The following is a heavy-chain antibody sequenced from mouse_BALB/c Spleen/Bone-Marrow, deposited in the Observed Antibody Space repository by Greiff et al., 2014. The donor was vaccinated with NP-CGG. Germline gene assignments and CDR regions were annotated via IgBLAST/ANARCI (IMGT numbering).Heavy chain of an antibody. CDR2: INPYNGGT. J-gene: IGHJ4*01. CDR3: ARRNWDEGYAMDY. CDR1: GYSFTGYT. D-gene: IGHD4-1*01. Sequence: EVKLMESGPELVKPGASMKISCKASGYSFTGYTMNWVKQSHGKNLEWIGLINPYNGGTTYNQKFKGKATLIVDKSSSTAYMELLSLTSEDSAVYYCARRNWDEGYAMDYWGQGTSVTVSS. V-gene: IGHV1-18*01.